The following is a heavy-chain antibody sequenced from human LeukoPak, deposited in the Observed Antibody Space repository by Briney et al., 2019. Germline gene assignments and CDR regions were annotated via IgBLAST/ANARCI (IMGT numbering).Heavy chain of an antibody. D-gene: IGHD3-22*01. CDR3: ARDPHYYDSSGYLNYFDY. Sequence: SETLSLTCTVSGGSISSYYWSWIRQPPGKGLEWIGYIYYSGSTNYNPSLKSRVTISVDTSKNQFSLKLSSVTAADTAVYYCARDPHYYDSSGYLNYFDYWGQGTLVTVSS. V-gene: IGHV4-59*01. CDR1: GGSISSYY. J-gene: IGHJ4*02. CDR2: IYYSGST.